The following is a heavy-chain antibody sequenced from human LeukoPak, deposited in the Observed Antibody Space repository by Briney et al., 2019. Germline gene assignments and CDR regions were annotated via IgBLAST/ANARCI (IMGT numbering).Heavy chain of an antibody. J-gene: IGHJ4*02. CDR1: GFTFSYYN. D-gene: IGHD6-19*01. CDR3: ARVPYSTGAYDY. V-gene: IGHV3-48*02. CDR2: ISNSSRTI. Sequence: GGSLRLSCAASGFTFSYYNMNWVHQAPGKGLEWVSYISNSSRTIYYADSVKGRFTISRDNAKNSLYLQMNSLRDEDTAVYYCARVPYSTGAYDYWGQGTLVTVSS.